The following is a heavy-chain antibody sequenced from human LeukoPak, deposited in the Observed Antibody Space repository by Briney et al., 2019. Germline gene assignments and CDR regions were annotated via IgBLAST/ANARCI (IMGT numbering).Heavy chain of an antibody. Sequence: ASVKVSCKASGGTFSSYAISWVRQAPGQGLEWMGRIIPILGIANYAQKFQGRVTITADKSTSTAYMELSSLRSEDTAVYYCARDGTTMVRSPSYYYYGMDVWGQGTTVTVSS. V-gene: IGHV1-69*04. J-gene: IGHJ6*02. CDR3: ARDGTTMVRSPSYYYYGMDV. CDR2: IIPILGIA. D-gene: IGHD3-10*01. CDR1: GGTFSSYA.